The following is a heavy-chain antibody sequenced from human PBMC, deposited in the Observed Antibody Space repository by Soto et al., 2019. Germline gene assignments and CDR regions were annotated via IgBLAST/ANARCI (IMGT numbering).Heavy chain of an antibody. J-gene: IGHJ4*02. V-gene: IGHV1-18*01. D-gene: IGHD3-22*01. CDR2: ISGYNGNT. CDR1: GYSFTTYG. Sequence: ASVKVSCKTSGYSFTTYGLSWVRQAPGRGLEWVGWISGYNGNTNYAQKFQGTVILTTDTPTTTGYMEIKSLSSDDTAVYYCVRDTYYYHSSGPPPFEYWGQGTQVTVSS. CDR3: VRDTYYYHSSGPPPFEY.